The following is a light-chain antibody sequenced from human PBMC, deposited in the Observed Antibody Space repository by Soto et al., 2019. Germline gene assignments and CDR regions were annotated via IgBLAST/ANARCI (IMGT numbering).Light chain of an antibody. CDR1: RSDIGGSTQ. V-gene: IGLV2-14*03. CDR3: SSSTTSNTYV. CDR2: NVN. Sequence: QSVLTQPASVSGSRGQWITISCAGARSDIGGSTQVSWYQQHPGKAPKLIIYNVNHQPSGVSDRFSGSKSGDTASLTISGLQTEDEADYYCSSSTTSNTYVFGTGTKLTVL. J-gene: IGLJ1*01.